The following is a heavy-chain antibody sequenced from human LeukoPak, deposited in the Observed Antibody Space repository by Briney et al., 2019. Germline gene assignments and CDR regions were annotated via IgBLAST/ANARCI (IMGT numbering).Heavy chain of an antibody. Sequence: PSETLSLTCTVSGASISTYYWSWIRQPAGQGLELIGRIYTGATTNYNPSLKSRVTMSVDTSKNQFYLKLTSVTTADTAVYFCARSLQYSSSWRFDYWGQGSLVTVSS. CDR1: GASISTYY. V-gene: IGHV4-4*07. D-gene: IGHD6-13*01. CDR2: IYTGATT. CDR3: ARSLQYSSSWRFDY. J-gene: IGHJ4*02.